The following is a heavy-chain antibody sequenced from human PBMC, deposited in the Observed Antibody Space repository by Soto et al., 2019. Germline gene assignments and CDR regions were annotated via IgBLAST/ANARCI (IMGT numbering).Heavy chain of an antibody. CDR1: GFTFSTYA. V-gene: IGHV3-23*01. J-gene: IGHJ4*02. Sequence: VGSLRLSCAASGFTFSTYAMSWVRQAPGKGLEWVSVISDSGGGTYYADSVKGRFTVSRDNSKNTLYLQMNSLRAEDTAEYYCAKKSGSSFYSSIDYWGQGTLVTVSS. CDR2: ISDSGGGT. CDR3: AKKSGSSFYSSIDY. D-gene: IGHD2-2*01.